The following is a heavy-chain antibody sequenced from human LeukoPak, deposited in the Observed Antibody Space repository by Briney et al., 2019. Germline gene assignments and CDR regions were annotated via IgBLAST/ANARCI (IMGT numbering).Heavy chain of an antibody. V-gene: IGHV1-2*02. D-gene: IGHD6-13*01. CDR1: GYSFTGYY. Sequence: GASVTVSCKASGYSFTGYYMHWVRQAPGQGLEWMGLINPNSGGTNYAQKFQGRVTMTRDTSISTAYMELSRLRSDDTAVYYCARDREIAAARWFDPWGQGTLVTVSS. CDR2: INPNSGGT. CDR3: ARDREIAAARWFDP. J-gene: IGHJ5*02.